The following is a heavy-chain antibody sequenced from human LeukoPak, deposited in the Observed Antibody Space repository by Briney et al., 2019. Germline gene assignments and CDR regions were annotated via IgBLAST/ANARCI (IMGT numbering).Heavy chain of an antibody. D-gene: IGHD6-25*01. J-gene: IGHJ5*02. Sequence: GGSLRLSCAASGFTFSTYAMSWVRQAPGKGLEWVSAISFSGTNTYYADSVRGRFTISRDNSKNTLYLQMNSLRAEDTAVYFCAREVKAATNWFDPWGQGTLVTVSS. CDR3: AREVKAATNWFDP. V-gene: IGHV3-23*01. CDR1: GFTFSTYA. CDR2: ISFSGTNT.